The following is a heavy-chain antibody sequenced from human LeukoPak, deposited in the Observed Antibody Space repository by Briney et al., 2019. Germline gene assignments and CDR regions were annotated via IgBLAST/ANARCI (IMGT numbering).Heavy chain of an antibody. Sequence: ASVKVSCKASGYTFTGYYMHWVRQAPGQGLEWMGWINPNSGGTNYAQKFQGRVTMTRDTSISTAYMELSRLRSDDTAVYYCARDLRVYDFWSGYNWFDPWGQGTLVTVSS. CDR1: GYTFTGYY. V-gene: IGHV1-2*02. CDR2: INPNSGGT. CDR3: ARDLRVYDFWSGYNWFDP. D-gene: IGHD3-3*01. J-gene: IGHJ5*02.